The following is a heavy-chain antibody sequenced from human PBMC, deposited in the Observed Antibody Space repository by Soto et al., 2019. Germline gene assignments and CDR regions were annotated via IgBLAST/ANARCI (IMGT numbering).Heavy chain of an antibody. J-gene: IGHJ4*02. CDR2: INADGGST. V-gene: IGHV3-74*01. Sequence: SCAASGFPFSNDWMHWVRQAPGKGLEWVSRINADGGSTHYADSVRGRFTISRDNAKNTLFLQLNSLRVEDTAIYYCIKVLNRGVGVPRFYFDSWGQGTLVTVSS. CDR3: IKVLNRGVGVPRFYFDS. CDR1: GFPFSNDW.